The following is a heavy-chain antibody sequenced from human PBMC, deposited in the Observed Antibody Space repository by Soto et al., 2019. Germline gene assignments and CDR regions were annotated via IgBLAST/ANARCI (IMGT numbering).Heavy chain of an antibody. CDR3: AREQTAMVNSAFDI. CDR1: GYTFTGYY. J-gene: IGHJ3*02. D-gene: IGHD5-18*01. CDR2: INPNSGGT. V-gene: IGHV1-2*04. Sequence: ASVKVSCKASGYTFTGYYMHWVRQAPGQGLEWMGWINPNSGGTNYAQKFQGWVTMTRDTSISTAYMELSRLRSDDTAVYYCAREQTAMVNSAFDIWGQGTMVTVSS.